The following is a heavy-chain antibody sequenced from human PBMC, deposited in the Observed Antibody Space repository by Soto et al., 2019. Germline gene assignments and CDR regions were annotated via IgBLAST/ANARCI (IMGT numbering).Heavy chain of an antibody. D-gene: IGHD1-26*01. Sequence: GASVKVSCKASGYTFTGYYMHWVRQAPGQGLEWMGWINPNSGGTNYAQKFQGWVTMTRDTSISTAYMELSRLRSDDTAVYYCARDRATTKYYYYYGMDVWGQGTTVTVSS. J-gene: IGHJ6*02. CDR3: ARDRATTKYYYYYGMDV. CDR1: GYTFTGYY. V-gene: IGHV1-2*04. CDR2: INPNSGGT.